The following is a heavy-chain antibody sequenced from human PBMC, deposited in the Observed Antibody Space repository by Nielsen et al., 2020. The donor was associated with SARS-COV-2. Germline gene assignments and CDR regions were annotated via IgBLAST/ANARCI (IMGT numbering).Heavy chain of an antibody. CDR1: GFSVSSHD. CDR2: ISYDGSNK. D-gene: IGHD2-2*01. V-gene: IGHV3-30*18. Sequence: GGFLRLSCAASGFSVSSHDMNWVRQAPGKGLEWVAVISYDGSNKYYADSVKGRFTISRDNSKNTLYLQMNSLRAEDTAVYYCAKDKYQLLNYGMDVWGQGTTVTVSS. CDR3: AKDKYQLLNYGMDV. J-gene: IGHJ6*02.